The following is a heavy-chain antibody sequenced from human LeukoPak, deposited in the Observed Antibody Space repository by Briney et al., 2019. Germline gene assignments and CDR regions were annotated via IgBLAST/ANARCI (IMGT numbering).Heavy chain of an antibody. CDR3: ARSRYDSSGSPGY. J-gene: IGHJ4*02. V-gene: IGHV1-2*07. CDR2: INPNSGGT. Sequence: ASVKVSCTPSGYTFTGYYMHWVRQAPGQGLEWMGWINPNSGGTNYAHKFQGRFTMTKNTPIRTAYLELSRLRSDDTAVYYCARSRYDSSGSPGYWGQGTLVTVSS. CDR1: GYTFTGYY. D-gene: IGHD3-22*01.